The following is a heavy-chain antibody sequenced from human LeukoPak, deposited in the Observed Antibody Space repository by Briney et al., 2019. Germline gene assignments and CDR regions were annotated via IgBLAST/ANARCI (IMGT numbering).Heavy chain of an antibody. Sequence: GGSLRLSCAASGFTFSSYGMSWVRQAPGKGLEWVSAISGSGGSTYYADSVKGRFTISRDNSKNTLYLQMNSLRAEDTAVYYCARDYYDILTGAFDIWGQGTMVTVSS. J-gene: IGHJ3*02. V-gene: IGHV3-23*01. D-gene: IGHD3-9*01. CDR2: ISGSGGST. CDR1: GFTFSSYG. CDR3: ARDYYDILTGAFDI.